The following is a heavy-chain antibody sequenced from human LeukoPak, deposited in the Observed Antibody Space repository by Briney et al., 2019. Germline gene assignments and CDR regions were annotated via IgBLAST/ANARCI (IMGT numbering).Heavy chain of an antibody. CDR1: GGSISSGDYY. Sequence: SETLSLTCTVSGGSISSGDYYWSWIRQPPGKGLEWIGYIYYSGSTNYNPSLKSRVTISVDTSKNQFSLKLSSVTAADTAVYYCARSKGYSSASSLGGYWGQGTLVTVSS. CDR2: IYYSGST. CDR3: ARSKGYSSASSLGGY. J-gene: IGHJ4*02. V-gene: IGHV4-61*08. D-gene: IGHD6-25*01.